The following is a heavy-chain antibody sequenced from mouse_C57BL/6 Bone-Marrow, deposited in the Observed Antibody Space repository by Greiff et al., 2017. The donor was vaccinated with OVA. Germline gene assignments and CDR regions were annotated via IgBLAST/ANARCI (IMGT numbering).Heavy chain of an antibody. CDR2: INPNYGTT. Sequence: EVQLVESGPELVKPGASVKISCKASGYSFTDYNMNWVKQSNGKSLEWIGVINPNYGTTSYNQKFKGKATLTVDQSSSTAYMQLNSLTSEDSAVYYCARADSNYDYWYFDVWGTGTTVTVSS. CDR1: GYSFTDYN. D-gene: IGHD2-5*01. CDR3: ARADSNYDYWYFDV. V-gene: IGHV1-39*01. J-gene: IGHJ1*03.